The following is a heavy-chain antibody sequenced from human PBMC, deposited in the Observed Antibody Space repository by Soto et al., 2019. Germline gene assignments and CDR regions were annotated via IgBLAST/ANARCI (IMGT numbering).Heavy chain of an antibody. J-gene: IGHJ4*02. CDR2: INPTSEYT. CDR1: GYTFTSYD. Sequence: ASVKVSCKASGYTFTSYDINWVRQAPGQGLEWVGWINPTSEYTAHAQKFQGRVTLTREISTATAYMELSSLTSEDTAVYFCARQFHPGDSSEWGQGTKVTVSS. D-gene: IGHD3-10*01. CDR3: ARQFHPGDSSE. V-gene: IGHV1-8*01.